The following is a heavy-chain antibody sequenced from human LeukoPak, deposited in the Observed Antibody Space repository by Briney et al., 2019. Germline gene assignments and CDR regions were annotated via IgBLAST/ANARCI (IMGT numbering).Heavy chain of an antibody. CDR1: GASVSSASY. CDR3: ARSRAFNSGAFDP. V-gene: IGHV4-61*01. J-gene: IGHJ5*02. CDR2: IYNGVNT. D-gene: IGHD1-26*01. Sequence: PSEALSLTCTVSGASVSSASYWTWIRQPPGKGVEWIAHIYNGVNTNYNPSLKSRVTISVDTSKNQFSLRLNSVTAADTAVYYCARSRAFNSGAFDPWGQGSLVTVSS.